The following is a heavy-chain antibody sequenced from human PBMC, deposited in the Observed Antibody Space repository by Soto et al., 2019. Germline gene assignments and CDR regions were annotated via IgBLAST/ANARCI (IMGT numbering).Heavy chain of an antibody. D-gene: IGHD1-26*01. Sequence: QVQLVQSGAEVKKPGSSVKVSCKASGYTFTSYALHWVRQAPGQSLEWMGWINAGNGNTKYSQKFQGRVTITRVTSASTAYMELSSLRSEDTAVYYCARVRSIVGATTMGYWGQGTLVTVSS. CDR3: ARVRSIVGATTMGY. J-gene: IGHJ4*02. CDR1: GYTFTSYA. V-gene: IGHV1-3*01. CDR2: INAGNGNT.